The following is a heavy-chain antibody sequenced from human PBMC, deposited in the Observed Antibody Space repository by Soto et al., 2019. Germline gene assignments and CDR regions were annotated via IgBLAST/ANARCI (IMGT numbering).Heavy chain of an antibody. D-gene: IGHD2-2*02. CDR1: GGTFSSYT. CDR2: IIPILGIA. CDR3: AMEYCSSTSCYRDY. V-gene: IGHV1-69*02. J-gene: IGHJ4*02. Sequence: QVQLVQSGAEVKKPGSSVKVSCKASGGTFSSYTISWVRQAPGQGLEWMGRIIPILGIANYAQKFQGRVTITADQSTSTAYMVLSSLRSEDTDVYYCAMEYCSSTSCYRDYWGQGTLVTVSS.